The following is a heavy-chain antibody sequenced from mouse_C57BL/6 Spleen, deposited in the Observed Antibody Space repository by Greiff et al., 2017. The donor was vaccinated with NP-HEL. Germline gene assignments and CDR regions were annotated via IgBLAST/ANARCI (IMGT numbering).Heavy chain of an antibody. CDR3: ARENYYGSSSYYLDY. CDR1: GYTFTDHT. Sequence: QVQLKQSDAELVKPGASVKISCKVSGYTFTDHTIHWMKQRPEQGLEWIGYIYPRDGSTTYNEKFKGKATLTADKSSSTAYMQLNSLTSEDSAVYFWARENYYGSSSYYLDYWGQGTTLTVSS. CDR2: IYPRDGST. V-gene: IGHV1-78*01. D-gene: IGHD1-1*01. J-gene: IGHJ2*01.